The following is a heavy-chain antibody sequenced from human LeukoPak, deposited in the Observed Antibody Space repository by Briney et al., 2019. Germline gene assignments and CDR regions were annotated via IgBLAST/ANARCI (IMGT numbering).Heavy chain of an antibody. CDR1: GFVFSSYW. Sequence: GGSLRLSCAASGFVFSSYWMSWVRQPPGRGLELVANIKHDGSGKYYVDSVKDRFTISRDNAKNSMYLHMNSLRAEDTAVYYCASYCSGGSCCDYWGRGIMVTVSS. CDR3: ASYCSGGSCCDY. D-gene: IGHD2-15*01. CDR2: IKHDGSGK. V-gene: IGHV3-7*05. J-gene: IGHJ4*02.